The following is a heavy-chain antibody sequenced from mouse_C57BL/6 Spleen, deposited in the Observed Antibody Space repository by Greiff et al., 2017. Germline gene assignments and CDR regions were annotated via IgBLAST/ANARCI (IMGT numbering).Heavy chain of an antibody. V-gene: IGHV1-82*01. Sequence: VHLVESGPELVKPGASVKISCKASGYAFSSSWMNWVKQRPGKGLEWIGRIYPGDGDTNYNGKFKGKATLTADKSSSTAYMQHSSLTSEDSAVYFCARALYVTTGEAPFGYWGQGTLVTVSA. CDR3: ARALYVTTGEAPFGY. D-gene: IGHD2-12*01. J-gene: IGHJ3*01. CDR1: GYAFSSSW. CDR2: IYPGDGDT.